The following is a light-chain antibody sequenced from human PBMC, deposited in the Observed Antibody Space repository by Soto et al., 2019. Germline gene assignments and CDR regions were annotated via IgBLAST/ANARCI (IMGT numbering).Light chain of an antibody. CDR3: QQYDNLLQLLT. V-gene: IGKV1-33*01. J-gene: IGKJ4*01. Sequence: DLQMTQSPSSLSASVGDRVTITCQASQDISNYLNWYQQKPGKAPKLLIYDASNLETGVPSRFSGSGSGTDFTFTISSLQPEDIATYYCQQYDNLLQLLTFGGGTKVEIK. CDR1: QDISNY. CDR2: DAS.